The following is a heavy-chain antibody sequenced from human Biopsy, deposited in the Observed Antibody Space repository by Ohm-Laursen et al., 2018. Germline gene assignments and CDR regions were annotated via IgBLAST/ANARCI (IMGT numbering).Heavy chain of an antibody. D-gene: IGHD2-2*01. CDR1: GFSFSTYG. CDR3: ARGGPHVRAVGSAFDY. J-gene: IGHJ4*02. V-gene: IGHV3-33*07. CDR2: IRYDGTNK. Sequence: SLRLSCTAPGFSFSTYGIYWVRQAPGKGLEWVAAIRYDGTNKYYAESVKGRLTISRDNSKNTLYLQMNSLRAEDTAVYFCARGGPHVRAVGSAFDYWGQGTLVTVSS.